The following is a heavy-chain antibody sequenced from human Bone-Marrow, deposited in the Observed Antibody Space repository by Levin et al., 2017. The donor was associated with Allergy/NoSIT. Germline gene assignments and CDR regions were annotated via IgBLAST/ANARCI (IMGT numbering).Heavy chain of an antibody. CDR2: IKPNSGDT. D-gene: IGHD2-21*02. Sequence: ASVKVSCKTSGYTFTGNFVHWVRQAPGQGLEWMGWIKPNSGDTNYAQKFQGRVTMTRDTSISTTYMELSRLRSDDTAIYYCSREGDDYLDYWGQGTLVTVSS. J-gene: IGHJ4*02. CDR1: GYTFTGNF. V-gene: IGHV1-2*02. CDR3: SREGDDYLDY.